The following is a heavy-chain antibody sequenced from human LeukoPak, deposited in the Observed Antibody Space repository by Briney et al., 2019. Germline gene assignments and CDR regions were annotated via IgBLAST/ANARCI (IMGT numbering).Heavy chain of an antibody. Sequence: SGPTLVKPTQTLTLTCTFSGFPLSTSGVGVSWIRQPPGKALEWLALIYWDEDKRYNPSLKNRPTITKDTSKNQVVLTMTNMDPVDTATYYCAHSEYNVLSGYYLHFDYWGLGTLVTVSS. J-gene: IGHJ4*02. V-gene: IGHV2-5*02. CDR3: AHSEYNVLSGYYLHFDY. CDR2: IYWDEDK. D-gene: IGHD3-9*01. CDR1: GFPLSTSGVG.